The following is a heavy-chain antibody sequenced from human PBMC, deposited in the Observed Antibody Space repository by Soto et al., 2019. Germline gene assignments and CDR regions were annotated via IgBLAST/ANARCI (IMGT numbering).Heavy chain of an antibody. CDR2: IYYSGSP. D-gene: IGHD4-17*01. J-gene: IGHJ4*01. CDR1: GDSISSSKYY. V-gene: IGHV4-39*02. Sequence: QQQLQESGPGLVKPSETLSLTCTFSGDSISSSKYYWGWIRQPPGKGLEWIGSIYYSGSPYYNSSLKSRVTISVDTSKNHFSLKLTSMTAADTAVYYCARLPLYGDRKAGFWGHRILVTVSS. CDR3: ARLPLYGDRKAGF.